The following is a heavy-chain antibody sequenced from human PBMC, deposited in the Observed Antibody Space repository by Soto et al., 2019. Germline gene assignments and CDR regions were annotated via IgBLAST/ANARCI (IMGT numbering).Heavy chain of an antibody. D-gene: IGHD6-19*01. V-gene: IGHV3-30-3*02. Sequence: QVQLVESGGGVVQPGRSLRLSCAASGFTFSGYAMVWGRQAPGKGLEWVAVISNDGRNEYYADSVRGRFTISRDNAKNTLYLQLNSLRAEDTAVYYCAKSPYSSGWYLRWFDPWGQGTLVTVSS. J-gene: IGHJ5*02. CDR2: ISNDGRNE. CDR3: AKSPYSSGWYLRWFDP. CDR1: GFTFSGYA.